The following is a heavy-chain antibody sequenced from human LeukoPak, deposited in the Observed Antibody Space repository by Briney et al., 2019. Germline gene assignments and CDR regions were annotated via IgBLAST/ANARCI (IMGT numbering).Heavy chain of an antibody. CDR3: ARVFRGYCSSTSCYLSYYFDY. CDR1: GGSFSGYY. CDR2: INHSGST. Sequence: SETLSLTCAVYGGSFSGYYWSWIRQPPGKGLKWIGEINHSGSTNYNPSLKSRVTISVDTSKNQFSLKLSSVTAADTAVYYCARVFRGYCSSTSCYLSYYFDYWGQGTLVTVSS. D-gene: IGHD2-2*01. J-gene: IGHJ4*02. V-gene: IGHV4-34*01.